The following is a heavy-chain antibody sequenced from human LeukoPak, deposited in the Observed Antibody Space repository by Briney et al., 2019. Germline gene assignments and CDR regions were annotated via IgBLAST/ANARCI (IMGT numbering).Heavy chain of an antibody. Sequence: PGGSLRLSCAASGFTFSNAWMSWVRQAPGKGLEWVGRIKSKTDGGTTDYAAPVKGRFTISRDGSKNTLYLQMNSLRAEDTAVYYCVRSAFLTTEFYFDYWGQGTLVTVSS. CDR2: IKSKTDGGTT. V-gene: IGHV3-15*05. J-gene: IGHJ4*02. CDR1: GFTFSNAW. D-gene: IGHD4-11*01. CDR3: VRSAFLTTEFYFDY.